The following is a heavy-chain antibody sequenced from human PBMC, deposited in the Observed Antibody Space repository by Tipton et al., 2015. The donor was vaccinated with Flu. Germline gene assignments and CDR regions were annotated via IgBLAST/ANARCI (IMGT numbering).Heavy chain of an antibody. CDR2: IYPGDSDT. J-gene: IGHJ4*02. D-gene: IGHD2-15*01. CDR1: GYSFTSYW. Sequence: QLVQSVAEVKKPGESLKISCKGSGYSFTSYWIGWVRQMPGKGLEWMGIIYPGDSDTRYSPSFQGQVTISADKSISTAYLRWSSLKASDTSMYYCTKGSGGSCYLGVSFDYWGQGTLVTVSS. CDR3: TKGSGGSCYLGVSFDY. V-gene: IGHV5-51*01.